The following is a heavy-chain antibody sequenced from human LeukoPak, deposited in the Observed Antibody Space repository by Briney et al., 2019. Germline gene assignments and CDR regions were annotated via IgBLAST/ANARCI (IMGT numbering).Heavy chain of an antibody. Sequence: ASVTVSCTASGYTFTGYYMHWVRQAPGQGLEWLGWINPNSGGTNYAQKFQGRVTMTRDTSISTAYMELSRLRSDDTAVYYCARVRYSCADFDYWGQGTLVTVSS. CDR1: GYTFTGYY. J-gene: IGHJ4*02. V-gene: IGHV1-2*02. D-gene: IGHD5-18*01. CDR3: ARVRYSCADFDY. CDR2: INPNSGGT.